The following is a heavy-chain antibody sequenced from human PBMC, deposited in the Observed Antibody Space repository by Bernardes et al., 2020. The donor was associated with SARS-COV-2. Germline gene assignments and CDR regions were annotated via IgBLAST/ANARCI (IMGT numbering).Heavy chain of an antibody. D-gene: IGHD6-19*01. J-gene: IGHJ4*02. V-gene: IGHV3-30*18. CDR1: GFTLSSYG. CDR2: ISYDGSNK. CDR3: AKEYVSGWYVFDY. Sequence: GGSLRLSCAASGFTLSSYGMHWVRQAPGKGLEWVAVISYDGSNKYYADSVKGRFTISRDNSKNTLYLQMNSLRAEDTAVYYCAKEYVSGWYVFDYWGQGTLVTVSS.